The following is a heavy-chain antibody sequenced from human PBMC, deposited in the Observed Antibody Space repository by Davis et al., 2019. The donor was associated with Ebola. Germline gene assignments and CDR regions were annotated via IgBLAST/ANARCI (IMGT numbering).Heavy chain of an antibody. CDR1: GYTFTSYY. D-gene: IGHD3-3*01. CDR3: ARDSLSREWLLNNWFDP. Sequence: ASVKVSCKASGYTFTSYYMHWVRQAPGQGLEWMGIINPSGGSTSYAQKFQGRVTMTRDTSTSTVYMELSSLRSEDTAVYYCARDSLSREWLLNNWFDPWGQGTLVTVSS. V-gene: IGHV1-46*01. J-gene: IGHJ5*02. CDR2: INPSGGST.